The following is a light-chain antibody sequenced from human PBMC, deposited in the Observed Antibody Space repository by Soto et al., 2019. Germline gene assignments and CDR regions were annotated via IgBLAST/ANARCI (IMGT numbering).Light chain of an antibody. Sequence: DIQMTQSPSSLSASVGDRVTITCRASQGISNYLAWYHQKPGKVPKLLIYAASTLQSGVPSRFSGSGSGTDFTLTISSLQPDDVATYYCQKYNSAPSLTLGGGTKVEIK. CDR1: QGISNY. CDR2: AAS. J-gene: IGKJ4*01. CDR3: QKYNSAPSLT. V-gene: IGKV1-27*01.